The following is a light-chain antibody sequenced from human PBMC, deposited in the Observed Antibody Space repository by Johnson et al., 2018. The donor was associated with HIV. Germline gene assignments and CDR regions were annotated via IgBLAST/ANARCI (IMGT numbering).Light chain of an antibody. CDR3: GTWDSSLSAYA. V-gene: IGLV1-51*01. CDR2: DNN. CDR1: SSNIGNNY. Sequence: HSVLTKPPSVSAAPGQKVAISCSGSSSNIGNNYVSWYQQLPGTAPKVLIYDNNKRPSGIPDRFSGSKSGTSATLGITGLQTGDEADYYCGTWDSSLSAYAFGTGTKVTVL. J-gene: IGLJ1*01.